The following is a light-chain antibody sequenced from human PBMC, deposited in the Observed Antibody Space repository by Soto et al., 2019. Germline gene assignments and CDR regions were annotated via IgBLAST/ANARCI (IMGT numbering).Light chain of an antibody. CDR2: WAS. Sequence: DIVMTQSPDSLAVSLGERATINCKSSQSVLYSSNNKNYLSWYQQRPGQPPKLLIYWASTRESGVPDRFSGSGSGTDFTLTITRLPAEDVAVYYCQQYESTPPTFGQGTKLEIK. V-gene: IGKV4-1*01. CDR3: QQYESTPPT. J-gene: IGKJ2*01. CDR1: QSVLYSSNNKNY.